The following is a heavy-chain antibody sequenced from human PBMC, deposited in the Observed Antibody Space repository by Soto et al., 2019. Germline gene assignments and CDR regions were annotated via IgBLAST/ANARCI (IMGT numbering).Heavy chain of an antibody. J-gene: IGHJ4*02. V-gene: IGHV3-23*01. CDR3: ATVHNTSRSFDY. Sequence: GGSLRLSCVASGFTFSSHAMGWVRQAPGKGLEWVSTTGATGRTTYYADSVKGRFTVSRDNSKNTLDLQMSNLRAEDTAVYYCATVHNTSRSFDYWGQGALVTVSS. CDR1: GFTFSSHA. D-gene: IGHD1-20*01. CDR2: TGATGRTT.